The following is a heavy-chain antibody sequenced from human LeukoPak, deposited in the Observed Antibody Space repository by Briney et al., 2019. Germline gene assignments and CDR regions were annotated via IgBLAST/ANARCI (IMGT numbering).Heavy chain of an antibody. CDR3: ARGSQGAAAFDI. V-gene: IGHV1-69*05. J-gene: IGHJ3*02. CDR2: IIPIFGTA. CDR1: GGTFSSYA. D-gene: IGHD6-25*01. Sequence: SVKVSCKASGGTFSSYAISWVRQAPGQGLEWMGGIIPIFGTANYAQKFQGRVTITTDESTSTAYMELSSLRSEDTAVYYCARGSQGAAAFDIWGQGTMVTVSS.